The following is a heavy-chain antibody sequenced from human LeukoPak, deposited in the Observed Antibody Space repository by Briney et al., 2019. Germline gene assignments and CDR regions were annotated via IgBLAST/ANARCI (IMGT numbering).Heavy chain of an antibody. Sequence: SQTLSLTCTVSGGSIRNGDFYWSWIRQSPGKGLEWIGYIYYSGSTNYNPSLKSRVTISKDTSKNQFSLKLSSVTAADTAVYYCARGPLITIFGVVPYTLFDYWGQGTLVTVSS. J-gene: IGHJ4*02. V-gene: IGHV4-30-4*01. CDR3: ARGPLITIFGVVPYTLFDY. CDR2: IYYSGST. D-gene: IGHD3-3*01. CDR1: GGSIRNGDFY.